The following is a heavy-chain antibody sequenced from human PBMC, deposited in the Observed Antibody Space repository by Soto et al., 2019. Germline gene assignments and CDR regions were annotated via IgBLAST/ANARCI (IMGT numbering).Heavy chain of an antibody. CDR2: VYNSGST. CDR3: ARRAVVAVTGSLDNWLDP. Sequence: SETLSLTCTVSGGSITSYNWNWLRQPPGKALEWIGYVYNSGSTNYNPSLKSRVTISVDTSKNQFSLKVNSVTAADTAGYYCARRAVVAVTGSLDNWLDPWGQGILVTVSS. CDR1: GGSITSYN. D-gene: IGHD2-21*01. J-gene: IGHJ5*02. V-gene: IGHV4-59*01.